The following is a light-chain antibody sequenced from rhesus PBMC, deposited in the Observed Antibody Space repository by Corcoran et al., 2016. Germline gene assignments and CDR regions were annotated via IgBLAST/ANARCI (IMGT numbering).Light chain of an antibody. Sequence: DIQMTQSPSSLSASVGDKVNITCHASQDIAGWLAWYQQKPGKAPRPLIYSASRLQSGVPSRFSGIGCGTVYSLTISSLQPEDFSTYHCQQYDDLPYSFGQGTKVEIK. CDR3: QQYDDLPYS. CDR2: SAS. V-gene: IGKV1-19*01. J-gene: IGKJ2*01. CDR1: QDIAGW.